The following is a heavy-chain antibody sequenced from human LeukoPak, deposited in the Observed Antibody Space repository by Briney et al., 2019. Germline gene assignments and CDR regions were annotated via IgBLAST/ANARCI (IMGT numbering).Heavy chain of an antibody. CDR2: IIPIFGTA. Sequence: SVKVSCKASGGTFSSYAISWVRQAPGQGLEWVGGIIPIFGTANYAQKFQGRVTITADESTSTAYMELSSLRSEDTAVYYCATFSPPSSWTYGMDVWGQGTTVTVSS. D-gene: IGHD3/OR15-3a*01. CDR1: GGTFSSYA. CDR3: ATFSPPSSWTYGMDV. V-gene: IGHV1-69*01. J-gene: IGHJ6*02.